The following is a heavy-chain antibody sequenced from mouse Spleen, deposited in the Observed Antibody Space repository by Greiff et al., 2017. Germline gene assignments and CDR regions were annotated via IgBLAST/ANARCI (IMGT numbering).Heavy chain of an antibody. Sequence: VQLQQSGPGLVAPSQSLSITCTVSGFSLTSYGVDWVRQSPGKGLEWLGVIWGGGSTNYNSALKSRLSISKDNSKSQVFLKMNSLQTDDTAMYYCASDPLYYYDGSYDGRFAYWGQGTLVTVSA. V-gene: IGHV2-6*01. J-gene: IGHJ3*01. D-gene: IGHD1-1*01. CDR3: ASDPLYYYDGSYDGRFAY. CDR2: IWGGGST. CDR1: GFSLTSYG.